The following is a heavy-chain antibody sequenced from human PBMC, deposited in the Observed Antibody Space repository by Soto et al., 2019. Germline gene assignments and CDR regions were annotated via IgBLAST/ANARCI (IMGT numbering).Heavy chain of an antibody. J-gene: IGHJ6*02. Sequence: PGESLKISCKGSGYSFTSYWIGWVRQMPGKGLEWMGIIYPGDSDTRYSPSFQGQVTISADKSISTAYLQWSSLKASDTAMYYCARYHSSGWSVYYYYGMDVWGQGTTVTVSS. D-gene: IGHD6-19*01. CDR3: ARYHSSGWSVYYYYGMDV. CDR1: GYSFTSYW. CDR2: IYPGDSDT. V-gene: IGHV5-51*01.